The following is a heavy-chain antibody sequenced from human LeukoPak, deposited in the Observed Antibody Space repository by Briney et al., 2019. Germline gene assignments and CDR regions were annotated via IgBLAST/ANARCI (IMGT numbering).Heavy chain of an antibody. CDR3: ARGGIASPGKTSLWD. V-gene: IGHV3-7*01. Sequence: GGSLRLSCADSGLTISNNWMSWVRQAPGKGLEWVANIKLDGSEQYYVDSVKGRFTISRDNGKNLLYLQMNSLRAEDTAVYYCARGGIASPGKTSLWDWGQGTLVTVSS. D-gene: IGHD6-13*01. CDR1: GLTISNNW. CDR2: IKLDGSEQ. J-gene: IGHJ4*02.